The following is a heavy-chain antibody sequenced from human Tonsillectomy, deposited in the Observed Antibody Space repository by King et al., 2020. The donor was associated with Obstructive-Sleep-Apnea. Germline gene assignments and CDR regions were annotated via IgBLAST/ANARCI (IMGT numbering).Heavy chain of an antibody. V-gene: IGHV1-8*01. CDR2: MNPNSGNT. CDR1: GYTFTSYD. D-gene: IGHD3-22*01. CDR3: AKAGYSRGRTLRVLDP. Sequence: QLVQSGAEVKKPGASVKVSCKASGYTFTSYDINWVRQATGQGLEWMGWMNPNSGNTGYAQKFQGRVTMTRNTSISTAYMELSSLRSEDTAIYYCAKAGYSRGRTLRVLDPWGQGTLVTVSS. J-gene: IGHJ5*02.